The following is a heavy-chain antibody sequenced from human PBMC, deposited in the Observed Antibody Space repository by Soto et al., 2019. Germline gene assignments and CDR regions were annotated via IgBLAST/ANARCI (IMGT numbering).Heavy chain of an antibody. D-gene: IGHD2-21*02. J-gene: IGHJ5*02. CDR3: ARDWTDSGDYSNWRDL. Sequence: QVHLMQSGAEVKKPGSSVKVSCTASGGTFGSDAITWVRQAPGQGLEWVGRIIPIFGTTNYAQNLQGRVTMSADKFTLASYVDLHRLTSDDTALYYCARDWTDSGDYSNWRDLWGEGTQVTVSS. V-gene: IGHV1-69*06. CDR2: IIPIFGTT. CDR1: GGTFGSDA.